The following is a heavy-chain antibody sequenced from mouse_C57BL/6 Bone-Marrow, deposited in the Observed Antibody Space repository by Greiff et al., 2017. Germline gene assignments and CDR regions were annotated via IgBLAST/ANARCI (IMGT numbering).Heavy chain of an antibody. Sequence: VMLVESGAELARPGASVKMSCKASGYTFTSYTMHWVKQRPGQGLEWIGYINPSSGYTKYNQKFKDKATLTADKSSSTAYMQLSSLTSEDSAVYYCARFSDAYWGQGTLVTVSA. V-gene: IGHV1-4*01. CDR3: ARFSDAY. J-gene: IGHJ3*01. CDR2: INPSSGYT. CDR1: GYTFTSYT.